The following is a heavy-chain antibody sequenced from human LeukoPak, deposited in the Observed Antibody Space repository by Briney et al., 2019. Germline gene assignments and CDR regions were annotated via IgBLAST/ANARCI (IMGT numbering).Heavy chain of an antibody. D-gene: IGHD2-2*01. CDR1: GFIFSSYS. Sequence: PGGSLRLSCAASGFIFSSYSMNWVRQAPGKGLEWVSSISSSSSYIYYADSLKGRFTISRDNAKNPLYLHMNSLRAEDTAVYYCARETYCTSTSCPIGDHFDYWGQGTLVTVSS. CDR2: ISSSSSYI. CDR3: ARETYCTSTSCPIGDHFDY. J-gene: IGHJ4*02. V-gene: IGHV3-21*01.